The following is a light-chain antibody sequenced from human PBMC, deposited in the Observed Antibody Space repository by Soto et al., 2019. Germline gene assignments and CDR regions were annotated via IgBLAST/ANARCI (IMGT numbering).Light chain of an antibody. CDR1: QSISNY. CDR3: QQRTNWA. Sequence: EIVLTQSPATLSLSPGERATLSCRASQSISNYLAWYQQKPGQAPRLLIYDASNRATGIPARFSGSWSGTDFTLTSRNLEPEDAAVYYCQQRTNWAFGQGTKVEIK. CDR2: DAS. J-gene: IGKJ1*01. V-gene: IGKV3-11*01.